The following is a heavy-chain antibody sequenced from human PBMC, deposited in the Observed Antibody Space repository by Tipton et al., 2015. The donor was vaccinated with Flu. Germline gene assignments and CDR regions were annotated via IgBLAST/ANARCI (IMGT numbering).Heavy chain of an antibody. D-gene: IGHD3-3*01. CDR1: GGSISSYY. CDR3: ARGLSYYDFWSGYSATNWFDP. CDR2: IYHSGST. V-gene: IGHV4-59*01. Sequence: TLSLTCTVSGGSISSYYWSWIRQPPGKGLEWIGYIYHSGSTNYNPSLKSRVTISVDTSKNQFSLKLSSVTAADTAVYYCARGLSYYDFWSGYSATNWFDPWGQGTLVTVSS. J-gene: IGHJ5*02.